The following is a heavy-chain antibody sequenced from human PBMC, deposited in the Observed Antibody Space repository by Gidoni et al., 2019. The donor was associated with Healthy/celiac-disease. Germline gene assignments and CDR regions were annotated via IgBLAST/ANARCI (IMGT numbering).Heavy chain of an antibody. J-gene: IGHJ6*02. CDR1: GCTFRSYW. D-gene: IGHD2-15*01. V-gene: IGHV3-7*01. CDR2: IKQDGIEK. CDR3: ARDSNCSGGSCRHDYYYGMDV. Sequence: EVQLVESGGGLVQPGGSLRLSCAASGCTFRSYWMSWVRQAPGKGLEWVANIKQDGIEKYYVDSVKGRFTISRDNAKNSLYLQMNSLGAEDTAVYYCARDSNCSGGSCRHDYYYGMDVWGQGTTVTVSS.